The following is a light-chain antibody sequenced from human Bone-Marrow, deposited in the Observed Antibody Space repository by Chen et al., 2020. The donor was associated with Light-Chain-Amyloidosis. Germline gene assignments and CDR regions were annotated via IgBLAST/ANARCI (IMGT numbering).Light chain of an antibody. Sequence: EIVLTQSPATLSLSPGERATLSCRASQSVSSYLAWYQQKPGQAPRLLIYDASNRATGIPARFSVSGSGTDFNLTISSLEPEDFAVYYCQQRSNWPLTFGGGTKVEIK. CDR2: DAS. CDR1: QSVSSY. J-gene: IGKJ4*01. V-gene: IGKV3-11*01. CDR3: QQRSNWPLT.